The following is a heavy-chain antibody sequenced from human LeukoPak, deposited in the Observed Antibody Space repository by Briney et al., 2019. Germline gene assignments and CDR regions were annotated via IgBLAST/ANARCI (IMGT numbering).Heavy chain of an antibody. CDR3: ARDSYTGFDY. CDR2: INTDGSST. CDR1: GFSFSSYW. J-gene: IGHJ4*02. V-gene: IGHV3-74*01. Sequence: GGSLRLSCVASGFSFSSYWMHWVRQVPGKGLVWVSRINTDGSSTNYADSVKGRFTISRDNAKSTLYLQMNSLRAEDTAVYSCARDSYTGFDYWGQGTLVTVS. D-gene: IGHD1-14*01.